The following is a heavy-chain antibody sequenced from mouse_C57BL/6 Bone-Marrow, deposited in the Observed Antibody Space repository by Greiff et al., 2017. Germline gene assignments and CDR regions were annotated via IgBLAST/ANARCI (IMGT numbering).Heavy chain of an antibody. Sequence: QVQLQQSGAELVRPGTSVKMSCKASGYTFTNYWIGWVKQRPGHGLEWIGDIYPGGGYTNYNEKFKGKATLTADKSSSTAYMQFRSLTSEDSAIYDCARSGVRRAEYYVDYWGQGTSLTGSS. CDR3: ARSGVRRAEYYVDY. J-gene: IGHJ2*02. CDR1: GYTFTNYW. CDR2: IYPGGGYT. D-gene: IGHD2-14*01. V-gene: IGHV1-63*01.